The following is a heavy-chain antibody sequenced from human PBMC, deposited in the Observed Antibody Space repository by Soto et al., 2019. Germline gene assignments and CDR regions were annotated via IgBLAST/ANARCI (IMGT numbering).Heavy chain of an antibody. D-gene: IGHD2-15*01. CDR2: IYYSGST. Sequence: PSETLSLTCTVSGGSISSGGYYWSWIRQHPGKGLEWIGYIYYSGSTYYNPSLKNRVTISVDTSKNQFSLKLSSVTAADTAVYYCARVDGFSFGNWFDPWGQGTLVTVSS. CDR3: ARVDGFSFGNWFDP. V-gene: IGHV4-31*03. J-gene: IGHJ5*02. CDR1: GGSISSGGYY.